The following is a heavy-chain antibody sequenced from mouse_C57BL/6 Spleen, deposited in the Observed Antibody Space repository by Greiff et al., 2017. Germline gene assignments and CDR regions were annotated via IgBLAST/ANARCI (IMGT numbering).Heavy chain of an antibody. V-gene: IGHV2-2*01. CDR2: IWSGGST. CDR3: ASLITTVVSYYAMDY. CDR1: GFSLTSYG. Sequence: VQLQESGPGLVQPSQSLSITCTVSGFSLTSYGVHWVRQSPGKGLEWLGVIWSGGSTDYNAAFISRLSISKDNSKSQVFFKMNSLQADDTAIYYCASLITTVVSYYAMDYWGQGTSVTVSS. D-gene: IGHD1-1*01. J-gene: IGHJ4*01.